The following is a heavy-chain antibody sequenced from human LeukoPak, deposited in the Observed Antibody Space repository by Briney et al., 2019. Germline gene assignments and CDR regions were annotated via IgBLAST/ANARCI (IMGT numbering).Heavy chain of an antibody. CDR1: GLTFSSHW. CDR2: ITNDGSST. D-gene: IGHD2-15*01. J-gene: IGHJ4*02. Sequence: GGSLRLSCAASGLTFSSHWMHWVRQAPGKGLVWVSRITNDGSSTTYADSVKGRFTISRDNAKNMLYLQVNSLRAEDTAVYYCARDPPYCSGGSCYIDYWGQGTLVTVSS. CDR3: ARDPPYCSGGSCYIDY. V-gene: IGHV3-74*01.